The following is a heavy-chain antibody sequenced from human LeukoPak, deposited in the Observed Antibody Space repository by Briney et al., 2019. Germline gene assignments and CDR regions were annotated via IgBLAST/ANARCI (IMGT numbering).Heavy chain of an antibody. Sequence: GGSLRLSCAASGFTFSDYGMNWVRQTPGKGLEWLAFIQNDGSNTFYADSVKGRFTISRDNAKNSLYLQMNSLRSDDTAVYYCARQYYYDSSGYPDAFDIWGQGTMVTVSS. V-gene: IGHV3-30*02. D-gene: IGHD3-22*01. CDR1: GFTFSDYG. CDR3: ARQYYYDSSGYPDAFDI. J-gene: IGHJ3*02. CDR2: IQNDGSNT.